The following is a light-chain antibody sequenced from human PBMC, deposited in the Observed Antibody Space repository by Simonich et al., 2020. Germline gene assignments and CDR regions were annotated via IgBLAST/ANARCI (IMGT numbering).Light chain of an antibody. J-gene: IGKJ5*01. Sequence: AIQLTRSPSSLSASVVDRVTITCRASQGISSALAWYQQKPGKAPKLLIYDASSLESGVPSRFSGSGSGTDFTLTISSLQPEDFATYYCQQFNSYRITFGQGTRLEMK. CDR1: QGISSA. CDR2: DAS. CDR3: QQFNSYRIT. V-gene: IGKV1-13*02.